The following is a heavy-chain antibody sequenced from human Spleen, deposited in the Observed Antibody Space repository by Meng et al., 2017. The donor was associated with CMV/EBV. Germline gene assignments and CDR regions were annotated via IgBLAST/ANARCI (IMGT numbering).Heavy chain of an antibody. CDR2: INPNYRDT. D-gene: IGHD6-13*01. CDR1: GYIFTDYY. CDR3: AREESQIVAAEDAELDP. J-gene: IGHJ5*02. Sequence: ASVKVSCKASGYIFTDYYIHWVRQAPGRGLEWMGWINPNYRDTNYAQKFQGRVTMTRDTSISTAYMELSRLRSDDTAVYYCAREESQIVAAEDAELDPWGQGTLVTVSS. V-gene: IGHV1-2*02.